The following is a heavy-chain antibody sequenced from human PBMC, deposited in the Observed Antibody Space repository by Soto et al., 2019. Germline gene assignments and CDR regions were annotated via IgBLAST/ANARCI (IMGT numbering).Heavy chain of an antibody. Sequence: HPGGSLRLSCAASGFTVSSNYTSWVRQAPGKGLEWVSVIYSGGSTYYADSVKGRFTISRDNSKNTLYLQMNSLRAEDTAVYYCARSSNSIAAAGTGFDYWGQGTPVTVSS. CDR2: IYSGGST. J-gene: IGHJ4*02. D-gene: IGHD6-13*01. CDR3: ARSSNSIAAAGTGFDY. CDR1: GFTVSSNY. V-gene: IGHV3-53*01.